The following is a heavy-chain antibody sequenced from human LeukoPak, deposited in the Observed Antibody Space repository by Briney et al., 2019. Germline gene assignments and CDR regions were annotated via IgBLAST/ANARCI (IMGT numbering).Heavy chain of an antibody. Sequence: GRSLRLSCAAFGFPFSSYAMHWLRQAPGKGLEWVAVIWFDGGKIYYADSVKGRFTISRDNSKNTVYLQMNSLRVEDTAVYHCARDFTNIRGGGYFDNWGQGTLVTVSS. D-gene: IGHD2/OR15-2a*01. CDR3: ARDFTNIRGGGYFDN. J-gene: IGHJ4*02. CDR2: IWFDGGKI. V-gene: IGHV3-33*01. CDR1: GFPFSSYA.